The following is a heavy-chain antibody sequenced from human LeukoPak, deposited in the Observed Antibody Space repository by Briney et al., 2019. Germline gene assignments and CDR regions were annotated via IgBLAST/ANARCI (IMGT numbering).Heavy chain of an antibody. Sequence: ASVKVSCKASGGTFSSYAISWVRQAPGQGLEWMGGIIPIFGTANYAQKLQGRVTITADESTSTAYMELSSLRSEDTAVYYCARDGGRGLFDYWGQGTLVTVSS. V-gene: IGHV1-69*13. D-gene: IGHD2-15*01. CDR1: GGTFSSYA. CDR3: ARDGGRGLFDY. J-gene: IGHJ4*02. CDR2: IIPIFGTA.